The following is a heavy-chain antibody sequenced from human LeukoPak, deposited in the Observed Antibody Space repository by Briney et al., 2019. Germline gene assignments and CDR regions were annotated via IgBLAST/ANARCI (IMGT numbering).Heavy chain of an antibody. Sequence: ASVKVSCKVSGYTLTELSMHWVRQAPGKGLEWMGGFDPEDGETIYAQKFQGRVTMTEDTSTDTVYMELSSLRSEDTAVYYCATPRDSGSYRDYWGQGTLVTVSS. CDR1: GYTLTELS. CDR2: FDPEDGET. D-gene: IGHD1-26*01. V-gene: IGHV1-24*01. J-gene: IGHJ4*02. CDR3: ATPRDSGSYRDY.